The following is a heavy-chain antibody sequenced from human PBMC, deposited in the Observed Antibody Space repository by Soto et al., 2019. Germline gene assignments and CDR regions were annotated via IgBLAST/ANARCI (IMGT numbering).Heavy chain of an antibody. D-gene: IGHD3-3*01. CDR1: GGSIRSYY. J-gene: IGHJ4*02. CDR2: FYPSGSI. Sequence: QVQLQQSGPGLVKPSETLSLTCSVSGGSIRSYYWSWIRQAAGEGLEWVGRFYPSGSIEYHPSLRGRITLSVDPAKNQLSLQLRSVTAADTAVYYCAREGSTTIFGASLRVVFDSWGQGSLVTVSS. CDR3: AREGSTTIFGASLRVVFDS. V-gene: IGHV4-4*07.